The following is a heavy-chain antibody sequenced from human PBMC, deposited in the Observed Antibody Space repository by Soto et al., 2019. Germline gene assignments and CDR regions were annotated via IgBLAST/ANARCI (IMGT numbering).Heavy chain of an antibody. CDR2: IYYSGST. D-gene: IGHD2-15*01. CDR3: ARSGGMVATLGYG. V-gene: IGHV4-59*08. CDR1: GGSISSYY. Sequence: PSETLSLTCTVSGGSISSYYWSWIPQPPGKGLEWIGYIYYSGSTNYTPSLKSRVTISVDTSKNQLSLKLSSVTAADTAVYYCARSGGMVATLGYGWGQGTLVTVS. J-gene: IGHJ4*02.